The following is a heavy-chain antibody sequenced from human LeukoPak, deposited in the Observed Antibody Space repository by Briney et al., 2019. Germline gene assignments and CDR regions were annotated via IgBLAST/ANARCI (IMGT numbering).Heavy chain of an antibody. Sequence: ASVKVSCKASGYTFTGYYMHWVRQAPGQGLEWMGWINPNSGGTNYAQKFQGRVTMTRDTSISTAYMELSRLRSDDTAMYYCARARYCSSTSCYPGDIWGQGTMVTVSS. D-gene: IGHD2-2*01. CDR1: GYTFTGYY. V-gene: IGHV1-2*02. CDR2: INPNSGGT. CDR3: ARARYCSSTSCYPGDI. J-gene: IGHJ3*02.